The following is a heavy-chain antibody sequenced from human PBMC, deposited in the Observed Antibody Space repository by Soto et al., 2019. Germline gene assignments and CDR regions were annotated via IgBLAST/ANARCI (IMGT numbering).Heavy chain of an antibody. V-gene: IGHV1-69*06. J-gene: IGHJ6*02. Sequence: QVHLVQSGAEVKKPGSSAKVSCKASGDTFSSYGFSWVRQAPGQGLEWMGGIIPLFGTTDYAQNCQGRVTITADKSTITVYMELTSLRSEDTAVYYCARGGMVPGNGHNYLMDVWGQGTTVNVS. CDR3: ARGGMVPGNGHNYLMDV. CDR2: IIPLFGTT. CDR1: GDTFSSYG. D-gene: IGHD2-8*01.